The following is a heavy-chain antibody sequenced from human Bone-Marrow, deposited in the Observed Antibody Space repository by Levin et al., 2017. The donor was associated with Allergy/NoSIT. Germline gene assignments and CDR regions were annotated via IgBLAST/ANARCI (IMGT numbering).Heavy chain of an antibody. CDR1: GYIFTSYD. D-gene: IGHD5-18*01. CDR3: ARDTRGYSFGRVYYYYGMEV. J-gene: IGHJ6*02. V-gene: IGHV1-8*01. Sequence: GESLKISCKASGYIFTSYDINWVRQATGQGPEWMGWMNPNSGNTGYAQKFQGRVTMTRNTSISTAYMELSSLRSDDTAVYYCARDTRGYSFGRVYYYYGMEVWGQGTTVTVSS. CDR2: MNPNSGNT.